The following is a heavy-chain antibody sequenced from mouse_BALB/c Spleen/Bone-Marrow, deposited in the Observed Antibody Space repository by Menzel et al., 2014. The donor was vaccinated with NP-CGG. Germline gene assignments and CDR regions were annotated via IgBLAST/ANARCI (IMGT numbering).Heavy chain of an antibody. CDR3: ASTYALDS. CDR1: GFTFTDFF. J-gene: IGHJ4*01. CDR2: IRNKANGYTT. Sequence: EVQRVESGGGLVQPGGSLRLSCATSGFTFTDFFMSWVRQPPGKALEWMGFIRNKANGYTTEYSASVKGRFTISRDNSQSILYLQLSTLRTEDSATYYYASTYALDSWGQGTSLTVSS. V-gene: IGHV7-3*02.